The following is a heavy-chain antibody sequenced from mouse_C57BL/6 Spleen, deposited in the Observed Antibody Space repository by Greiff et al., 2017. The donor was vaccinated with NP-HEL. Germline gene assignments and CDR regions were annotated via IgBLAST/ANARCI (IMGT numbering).Heavy chain of an antibody. V-gene: IGHV6-3*01. CDR1: GFTFSNYW. CDR2: IRLKSDNYAT. J-gene: IGHJ1*03. D-gene: IGHD1-1*01. Sequence: EVNVVESGGGLVQPGGSMKLSCVASGFTFSNYWMNWVRQSPEKGLEWVAQIRLKSDNYATHYAESVKGRFTISRDDSKSSVYLQMNNLRAEDTGIYYCTLDYGSSLWYFDVWGTGTTVTVSS. CDR3: TLDYGSSLWYFDV.